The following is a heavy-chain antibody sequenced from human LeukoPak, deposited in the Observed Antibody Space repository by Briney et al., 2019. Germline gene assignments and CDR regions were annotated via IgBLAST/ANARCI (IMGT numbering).Heavy chain of an antibody. V-gene: IGHV4-34*01. J-gene: IGHJ6*03. CDR2: INHSGST. D-gene: IGHD6-13*01. CDR3: ARAKSSWYASGYYYYYMDV. CDR1: GGSFSGYY. Sequence: SETLSLTCAVYGGSFSGYYWSWIRQPPGKGLEWIGEINHSGSTNYNPSLKSRVTISVDTSKNQFSLKLSSVTAADTAVYYCARAKSSWYASGYYYYYMDVWGKGTTVTISS.